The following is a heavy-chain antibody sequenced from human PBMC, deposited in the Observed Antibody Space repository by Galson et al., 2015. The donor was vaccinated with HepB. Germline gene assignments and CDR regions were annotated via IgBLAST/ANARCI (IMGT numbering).Heavy chain of an antibody. D-gene: IGHD1-26*01. CDR3: ARVQWVDRAFDI. V-gene: IGHV3-13*05. CDR1: GFTFSTYD. J-gene: IGHJ3*02. Sequence: SLRLSCAASGFTFSTYDLHWVRQVTGKGLEWVSAISTDGDPFYADSVRGRFTISRENAKNSWYLQMNSLRVKDTAVYYCARVQWVDRAFDIWGQGTMVTVSS. CDR2: ISTDGDP.